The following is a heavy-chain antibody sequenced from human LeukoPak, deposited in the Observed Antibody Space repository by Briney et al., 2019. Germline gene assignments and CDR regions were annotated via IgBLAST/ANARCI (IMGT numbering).Heavy chain of an antibody. J-gene: IGHJ5*02. CDR2: IYYSGST. V-gene: IGHV4-39*01. Sequence: SETLSLTCTVSGGSISSSSYYWGWIRQPPGKGLEWIGSIYYSGSTYYNPSLKSRVTISVDTSKNQFSLKLNSVTPEDTAVYYCAGRPNGRDWFDPWGQGTLVTVSS. CDR3: AGRPNGRDWFDP. D-gene: IGHD1-1*01. CDR1: GGSISSSSYY.